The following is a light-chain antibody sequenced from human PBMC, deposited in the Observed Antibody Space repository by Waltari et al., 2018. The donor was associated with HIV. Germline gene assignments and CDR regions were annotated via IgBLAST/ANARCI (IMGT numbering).Light chain of an antibody. CDR3: QQYNNYWT. CDR1: QSISNW. Sequence: DIQMTQSPSTLSASVGDRVTITCRASQSISNWLAWYQQKPGKAPKLPIYKASSLESGVPSRFSGSGSGTEFTLTISSLQPDDFATYYCQQYNNYWTFGQGTKVEIK. CDR2: KAS. V-gene: IGKV1-5*03. J-gene: IGKJ1*01.